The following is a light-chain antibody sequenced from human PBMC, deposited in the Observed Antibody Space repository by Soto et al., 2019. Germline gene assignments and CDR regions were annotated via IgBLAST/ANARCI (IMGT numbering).Light chain of an antibody. CDR2: GAS. J-gene: IGKJ2*01. V-gene: IGKV3-15*01. CDR3: QQYNNWPSMYT. Sequence: EIVMTQSPATLSVSPGDRATLSCRASQSVSSNLAWYQQKPGQAPRLLIYGASIRATGVPARFSGSGSGTDFTLTISSLQSEDFAVYYCQQYNNWPSMYTFGQGTKVDIK. CDR1: QSVSSN.